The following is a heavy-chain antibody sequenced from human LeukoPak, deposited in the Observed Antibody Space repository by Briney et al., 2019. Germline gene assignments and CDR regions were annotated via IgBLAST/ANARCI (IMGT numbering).Heavy chain of an antibody. CDR1: GFIFSNSW. J-gene: IGHJ4*02. V-gene: IGHV3-74*01. CDR3: ARDLGLRGSK. D-gene: IGHD4-23*01. CDR2: MYGDMSDI. Sequence: GGSLRLSCEVSGFIFSNSWMHWVRQTPGKGLVWVSRMYGDMSDISYADSVKGRFTISRDNAKNTVYLQMNSLRGEDTAVHYCARDLGLRGSKWGQGTLVTVSS.